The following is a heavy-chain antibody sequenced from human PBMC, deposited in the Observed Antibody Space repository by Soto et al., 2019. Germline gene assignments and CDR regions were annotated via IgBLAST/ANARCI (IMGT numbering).Heavy chain of an antibody. Sequence: ASVKVSCKASGYTFTSYGISWVRQAPGQGLEWMGWISAYNGNTNYAQKLQGRVTMTTDTSTSTACMELRSLRSDDTAVYYCAGSPTVTTGYYYYYYMDVWGKGTTVTVSS. CDR3: AGSPTVTTGYYYYYYMDV. V-gene: IGHV1-18*01. D-gene: IGHD4-17*01. CDR2: ISAYNGNT. J-gene: IGHJ6*03. CDR1: GYTFTSYG.